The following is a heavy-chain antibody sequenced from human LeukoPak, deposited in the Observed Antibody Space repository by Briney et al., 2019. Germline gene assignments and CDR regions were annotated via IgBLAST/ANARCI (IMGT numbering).Heavy chain of an antibody. Sequence: PSETLSLTCTVSGGSISIIRYYWGWIRQPPGKGLEWIGSIYYSGSTYYNPSLKSRVTISVDTSTNQFSLKLRSVTAADTAVFYCARGFGGWHAFDIWGQGTMVTVSS. CDR3: ARGFGGWHAFDI. CDR2: IYYSGST. CDR1: GGSISIIRYY. J-gene: IGHJ3*02. V-gene: IGHV4-39*07. D-gene: IGHD2-8*01.